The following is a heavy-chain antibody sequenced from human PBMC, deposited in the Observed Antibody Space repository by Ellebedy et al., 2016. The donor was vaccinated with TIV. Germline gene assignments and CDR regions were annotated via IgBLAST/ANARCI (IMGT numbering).Heavy chain of an antibody. V-gene: IGHV1-18*01. CDR3: ARDRYYYYMDV. Sequence: ASVKVSCXVSGYTLTELSMHWVRQAPGQGLEWMGWISAYNGNTNYAQKLQGRVTMTTDTSTSTAYMELRSLRSDDTAVYYCARDRYYYYMDVWGKGTTVTVSS. CDR2: ISAYNGNT. J-gene: IGHJ6*03. CDR1: GYTLTELS.